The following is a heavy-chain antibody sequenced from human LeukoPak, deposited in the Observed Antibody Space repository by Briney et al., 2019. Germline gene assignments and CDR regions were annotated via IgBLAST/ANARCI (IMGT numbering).Heavy chain of an antibody. D-gene: IGHD6-13*01. CDR2: ISAYNGNT. CDR3: ATSRPSSSWYDDYYYYYMDV. Sequence: ASVKVSCKASGYTFTSYGISWVRQAPGQGLEWMGWISAYNGNTNYAQKLQGRVTMTTDTSTSTAYMELSSLRSEDTAVYYCATSRPSSSWYDDYYYYYMDVWGKGTTVTISS. V-gene: IGHV1-18*01. CDR1: GYTFTSYG. J-gene: IGHJ6*03.